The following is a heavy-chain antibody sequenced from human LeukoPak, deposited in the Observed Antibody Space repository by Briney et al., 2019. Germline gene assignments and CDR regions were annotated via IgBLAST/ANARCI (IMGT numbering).Heavy chain of an antibody. Sequence: ASVKVSCKASGGTFSSYAISWVRQAPGQGLEWMGGIIPIYGTANYAQKFQGRVTITTDESTSTAYMELSSLRSEDTAVYYCARAHVDFWSGYYKNYYYMDVWGKGTTVTVSS. D-gene: IGHD3-3*01. V-gene: IGHV1-69*05. J-gene: IGHJ6*03. CDR3: ARAHVDFWSGYYKNYYYMDV. CDR1: GGTFSSYA. CDR2: IIPIYGTA.